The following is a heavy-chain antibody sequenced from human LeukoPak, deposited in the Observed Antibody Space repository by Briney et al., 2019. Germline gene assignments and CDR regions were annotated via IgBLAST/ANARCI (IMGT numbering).Heavy chain of an antibody. CDR3: ASAPRYSSSWPNNWFDP. Sequence: TVKVSCKASGGTFSSYAISWVRQAPGQGLEWMGGIIPIFGTANYAQKFQGRVTITADESTSTAYMELSSLRSEDTAVYFCASAPRYSSSWPNNWFDPWGQGTLVTVSS. CDR1: GGTFSSYA. V-gene: IGHV1-69*13. J-gene: IGHJ5*02. D-gene: IGHD6-13*01. CDR2: IIPIFGTA.